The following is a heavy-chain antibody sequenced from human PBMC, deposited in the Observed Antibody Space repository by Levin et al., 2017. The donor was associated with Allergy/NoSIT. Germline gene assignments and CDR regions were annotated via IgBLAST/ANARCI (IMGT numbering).Heavy chain of an antibody. J-gene: IGHJ6*02. V-gene: IGHV4-38-2*01. D-gene: IGHD6-13*01. CDR1: GYSISSGYY. CDR2: IYHSGST. CDR3: ARSVAAAGTAGNYYDDGMDV. Sequence: SETLSLTCAVSGYSISSGYYWGWIRQPPGKGLEWIGSIYHSGSTYYNPSLKSRVTISVDTSKNQFSLKLSSVTAADTAVYYCARSVAAAGTAGNYYDDGMDVWGQGTTVTVSS.